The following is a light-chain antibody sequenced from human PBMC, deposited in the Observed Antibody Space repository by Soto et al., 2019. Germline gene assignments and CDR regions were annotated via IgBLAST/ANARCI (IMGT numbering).Light chain of an antibody. CDR2: GAS. Sequence: EIVMTQSPATLSVSPGERATLSYRASQSVNSNLAWYQQKPGQAPRLLIYGASTRATGIPARFSGSGSGTEFTLTISSLQSEDFAVYYCQQYNNWPPMYTFGQGTKLEIK. CDR1: QSVNSN. V-gene: IGKV3-15*01. CDR3: QQYNNWPPMYT. J-gene: IGKJ2*01.